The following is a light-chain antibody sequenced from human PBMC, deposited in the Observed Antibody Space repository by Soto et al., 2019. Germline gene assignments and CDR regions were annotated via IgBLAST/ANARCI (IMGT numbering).Light chain of an antibody. J-gene: IGLJ2*01. CDR2: EGS. CDR3: CSYAGVSTFVL. V-gene: IGLV2-23*03. CDR1: SNDVGSYNF. Sequence: QSVLTQPASVSASPGQSITISCTGTSNDVGSYNFVSWYQQHPGKAPKLMIYEGSKRPSGVSSRFSGSKSGNTASLTISGLQAEDEADYYCCSYAGVSTFVLFGGGTKLTVL.